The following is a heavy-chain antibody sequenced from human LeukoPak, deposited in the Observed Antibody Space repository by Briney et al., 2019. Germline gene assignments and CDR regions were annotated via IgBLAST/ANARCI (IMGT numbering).Heavy chain of an antibody. D-gene: IGHD3-3*01. CDR3: ARAPSGYYPYFDY. CDR2: ISYDVSNE. J-gene: IGHJ4*02. CDR1: EFTFSSYT. Sequence: GGSLRLSCAASEFTFSSYTMHWVRQAPGKGLEWVAVISYDVSNEYYADSVKGRFTISRDNSKSTLYLQMNSLRAEDATMYYCARAPSGYYPYFDYWGQGTLVTVSS. V-gene: IGHV3-30*04.